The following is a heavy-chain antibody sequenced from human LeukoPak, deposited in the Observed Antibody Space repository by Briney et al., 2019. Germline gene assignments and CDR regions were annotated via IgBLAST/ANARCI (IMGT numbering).Heavy chain of an antibody. V-gene: IGHV4-4*09. J-gene: IGHJ6*02. CDR1: GGSISSYY. D-gene: IGHD3-10*01. CDR3: AKDMVGVWFGELLAGSMDV. Sequence: SETLSLTCTVSGGSISSYYWSWIRQPPGKGLEWIGYIYTSGSTNYNPSLKSRVTISVDTSKNQFSLKLSSVTAADTALYYCAKDMVGVWFGELLAGSMDVWGQGTTVTVSS. CDR2: IYTSGST.